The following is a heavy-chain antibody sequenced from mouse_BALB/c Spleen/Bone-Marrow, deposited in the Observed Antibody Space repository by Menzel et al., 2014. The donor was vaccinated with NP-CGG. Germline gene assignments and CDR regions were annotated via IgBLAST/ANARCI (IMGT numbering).Heavy chain of an antibody. D-gene: IGHD3-1*01. V-gene: IGHV2-6-7*01. CDR3: AGERRGSSSSPLAY. J-gene: IGHJ3*01. CDR1: GFSLTGYG. Sequence: VKLQESGPGLVAPSQSLSITCTASGFSLTGYGVNWVRQPPGKGLEWLASICSDGSTYYNSALRSRLTISKDNSKSQVFLKMNSLQPDGTANYYCAGERRGSSSSPLAYWGQGTLVTVSA. CDR2: ICSDGST.